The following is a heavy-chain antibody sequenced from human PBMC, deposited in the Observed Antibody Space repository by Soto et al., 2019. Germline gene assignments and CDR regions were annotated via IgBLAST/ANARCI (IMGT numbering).Heavy chain of an antibody. CDR3: AASYGSGHRAFDY. D-gene: IGHD3-10*01. V-gene: IGHV1-69*02. CDR1: GDTFSFYT. Sequence: QVQLVQSGTEVKKPGSSVKVSCKASGDTFSFYTINWVRQAPGLGLEWVGRINPIVSMSHYAQKFQGRVSMTAEKSTSTAYMELRSLRSDDTAMYFCAASYGSGHRAFDYWGQGALVIVSS. J-gene: IGHJ4*02. CDR2: INPIVSMS.